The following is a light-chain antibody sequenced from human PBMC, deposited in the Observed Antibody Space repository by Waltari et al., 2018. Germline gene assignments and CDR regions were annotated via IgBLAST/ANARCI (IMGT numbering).Light chain of an antibody. CDR3: QQYDKRYT. Sequence: EIVMTQSPATLSVSPGEIATLSCWASQSVGWTLAWYQQKPGQAPRLLIDDASTRATDIPVRFSGSGSGTQFTLTISSPQSEDVAIYYCQQYDKRYTFGQGTKLE. J-gene: IGKJ2*01. CDR2: DAS. CDR1: QSVGWT. V-gene: IGKV3-15*01.